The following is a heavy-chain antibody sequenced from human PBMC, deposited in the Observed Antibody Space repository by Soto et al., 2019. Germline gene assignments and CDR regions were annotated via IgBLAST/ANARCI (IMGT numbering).Heavy chain of an antibody. CDR2: ISGSGGSA. CDR1: GFTFSSYA. D-gene: IGHD3-3*01. Sequence: GGSLRLSCAASGFTFSSYAMSWVRQAPGKGLEWVSAISGSGGSAYYADSVKGRFTISRDNSKNTLYLQMNSLRAEDTAVYYCAKEIPSVLRFLECLSIFDYWGQGTLVTVSS. CDR3: AKEIPSVLRFLECLSIFDY. J-gene: IGHJ4*02. V-gene: IGHV3-23*01.